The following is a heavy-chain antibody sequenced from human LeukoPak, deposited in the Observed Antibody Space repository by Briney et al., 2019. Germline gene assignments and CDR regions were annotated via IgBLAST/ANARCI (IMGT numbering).Heavy chain of an antibody. Sequence: EASVKVSCKASGYTFTGYYMHWVRQAPGQGLEWMGWINPNSGGTNYAQKFQGRVTMTRDTSISTAYMELSRLRSDDTAVYYCARSAYYYDSSGPGRDWGQGTLVTVSS. CDR3: ARSAYYYDSSGPGRD. J-gene: IGHJ4*02. CDR1: GYTFTGYY. V-gene: IGHV1-2*02. D-gene: IGHD3-22*01. CDR2: INPNSGGT.